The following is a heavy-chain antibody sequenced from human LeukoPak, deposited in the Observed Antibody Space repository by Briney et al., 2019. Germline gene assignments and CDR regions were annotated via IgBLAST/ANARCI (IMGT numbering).Heavy chain of an antibody. CDR1: GGTFSSYA. CDR2: IIPIFGIA. Sequence: SVKVSCKASGGTFSSYAISWVRQAPRQGLEWMGRIIPIFGIANYAQKFQGRVTITADKSTSTAYMELSSLRSEDTAVYYCAGDQIVAVPAAYNWFDPWGQGTLVTVSS. CDR3: AGDQIVAVPAAYNWFDP. J-gene: IGHJ5*02. V-gene: IGHV1-69*04. D-gene: IGHD2-2*01.